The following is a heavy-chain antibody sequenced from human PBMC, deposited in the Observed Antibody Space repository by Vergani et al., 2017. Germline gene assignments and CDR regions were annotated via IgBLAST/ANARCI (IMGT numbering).Heavy chain of an antibody. J-gene: IGHJ5*02. CDR2: ISSSSSYT. Sequence: VQLVESGGGLVQPGGSLRLSCAASGFTFSDYYMSWIRQAPGKGLEWVSYISSSSSYTNYADSVKGRFTISRDNAKNSLYLQMNSLRAEDTAVYYCARDPQHYYDSSGYYLGWFDPWGQGTLVTVSS. D-gene: IGHD3-22*01. CDR3: ARDPQHYYDSSGYYLGWFDP. CDR1: GFTFSDYY. V-gene: IGHV3-11*06.